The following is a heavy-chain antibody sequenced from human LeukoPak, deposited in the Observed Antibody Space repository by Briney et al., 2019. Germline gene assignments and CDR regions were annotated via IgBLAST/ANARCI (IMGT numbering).Heavy chain of an antibody. J-gene: IGHJ4*02. CDR2: INPSGGST. Sequence: ASVKVSCKASGYTFTSYYMHWVRQAPGQGLEWMGIINPSGGSTSYAQKFQGRATMTRDTSTSTVYMELSSLRSEDTAVYYYARGFLYYYDSSDGFYLDYWGQGTLVTVSS. CDR3: ARGFLYYYDSSDGFYLDY. V-gene: IGHV1-46*01. D-gene: IGHD3-22*01. CDR1: GYTFTSYY.